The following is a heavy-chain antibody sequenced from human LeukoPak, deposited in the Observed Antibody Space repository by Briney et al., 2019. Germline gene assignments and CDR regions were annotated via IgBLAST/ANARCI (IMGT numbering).Heavy chain of an antibody. V-gene: IGHV4-34*01. CDR1: GGSFSGYY. CDR2: INQSGST. CDR3: ARGRYSYGSYNWFDP. D-gene: IGHD5-18*01. Sequence: PSETLSLTCAVYGGSFSGYYWSWIRQSPGKGLEWIGEINQSGSTNHNPSLKSRVTISVDTSKNQFSLKVSSVTAADTAVYYCARGRYSYGSYNWFDPWGQGTLVTVSS. J-gene: IGHJ5*02.